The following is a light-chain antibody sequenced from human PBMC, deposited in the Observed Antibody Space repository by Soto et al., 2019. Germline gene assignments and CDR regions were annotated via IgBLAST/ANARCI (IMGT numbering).Light chain of an antibody. CDR3: QQSYSTPKK. CDR1: QSISSY. J-gene: IGKJ1*01. CDR2: AAS. V-gene: IGKV1-39*01. Sequence: DIQMTQSPSSLSASVGDRVTITCRASQSISSYLNWYQQKPGKAPKLLIYAASSLQSGVPSRFSGSGSGTDFTLTISSLQPEDFATYYCQQSYSTPKKFCQGTKVEIK.